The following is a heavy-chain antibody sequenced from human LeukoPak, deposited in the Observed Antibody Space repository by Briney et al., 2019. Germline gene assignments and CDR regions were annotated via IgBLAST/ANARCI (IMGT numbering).Heavy chain of an antibody. CDR1: GFTFSTYA. V-gene: IGHV3-23*01. J-gene: IGHJ4*02. CDR2: ISGSGGST. Sequence: PGGSLRLSCAGSGFTFSTYAMSWVRQAPGKGLEWVSAISGSGGSTYYADSVKGRFTISRDNSKNTLYLQMNSLRAEDTAVYYCAKDDSSSVEDTVDYWGQGTLVTVSS. D-gene: IGHD6-6*01. CDR3: AKDDSSSVEDTVDY.